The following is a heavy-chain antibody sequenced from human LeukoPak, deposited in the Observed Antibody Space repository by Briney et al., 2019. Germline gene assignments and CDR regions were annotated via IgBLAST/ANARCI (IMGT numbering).Heavy chain of an antibody. CDR3: ARDLWERITMVRGGRNLGAY. CDR1: GYTFTGYY. J-gene: IGHJ4*02. CDR2: INPNSGGT. D-gene: IGHD3-10*01. Sequence: ASVKVSCKASGYTFTGYYMHWVRQAPGQGLEWMGRINPNSGGTNYAQKFQGRVTMTRDTSISTAYMELSRLRSDDTAVYYCARDLWERITMVRGGRNLGAYWGQGTLVTVSS. V-gene: IGHV1-2*06.